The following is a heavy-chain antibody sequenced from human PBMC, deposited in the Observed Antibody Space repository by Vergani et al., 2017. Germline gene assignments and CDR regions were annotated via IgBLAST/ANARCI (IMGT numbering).Heavy chain of an antibody. J-gene: IGHJ6*02. D-gene: IGHD2-2*01. Sequence: QVQLVQSGAEVKKPGASVKVSCKASGYTFTGYYMHWVRQAPGQGLEWMGWINPNSGGTNYAPKFQGRVTMTRDTSISTAYMELSRLRSDDTAVYYCARWKYQLLTDYYGMDVWGQGTTVTVSS. CDR2: INPNSGGT. CDR3: ARWKYQLLTDYYGMDV. V-gene: IGHV1-2*02. CDR1: GYTFTGYY.